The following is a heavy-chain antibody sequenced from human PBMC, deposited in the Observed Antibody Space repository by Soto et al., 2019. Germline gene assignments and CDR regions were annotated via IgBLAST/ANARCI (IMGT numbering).Heavy chain of an antibody. CDR2: ISYDGSNK. V-gene: IGHV3-30*18. CDR1: GFTFSSYG. D-gene: IGHD5-12*01. Sequence: QVQLVESGGGVVQPGRSLRLSCAASGFTFSSYGMHWVRQAPGKGLEWVAVISYDGSNKYYADSVKGRFTISRDNSKNTLYLQINSLRADDTAVYYCAKDQSVATIKGNGMDVWGQGTTVTVSS. J-gene: IGHJ6*02. CDR3: AKDQSVATIKGNGMDV.